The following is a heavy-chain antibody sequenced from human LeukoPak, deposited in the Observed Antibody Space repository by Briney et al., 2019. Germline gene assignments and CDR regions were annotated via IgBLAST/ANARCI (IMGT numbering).Heavy chain of an antibody. CDR3: ARVVVYGSSRFFDY. J-gene: IGHJ4*02. D-gene: IGHD6-6*01. Sequence: PSETLSLTCTVSGGSISSSSYYWGWIRQPPGKGLEWIGTVYYSGSTYYNPSLKSRVTISVDTSKNQFSLKLSSVAAADTAVYYCARVVVYGSSRFFDYWGQGTLVTVSS. V-gene: IGHV4-39*07. CDR2: VYYSGST. CDR1: GGSISSSSYY.